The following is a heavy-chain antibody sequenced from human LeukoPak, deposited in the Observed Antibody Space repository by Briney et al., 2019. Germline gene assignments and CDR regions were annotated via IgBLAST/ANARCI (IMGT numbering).Heavy chain of an antibody. Sequence: GGSLRLSCAASGFTFSSYGMNWVRQAPGKWLERASGIVPSGGTTYYADSVRGRFTVSRDNSKNTLYLQMNSPRADDTAVYYCAGDREPAVAGIDYWGQGTLVTVSS. V-gene: IGHV3-23*01. CDR3: AGDREPAVAGIDY. CDR2: IVPSGGTT. D-gene: IGHD6-19*01. J-gene: IGHJ4*02. CDR1: GFTFSSYG.